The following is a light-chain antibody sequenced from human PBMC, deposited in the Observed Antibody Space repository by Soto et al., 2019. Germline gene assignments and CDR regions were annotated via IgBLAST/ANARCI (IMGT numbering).Light chain of an antibody. CDR3: CSYTSSDTVI. J-gene: IGLJ2*01. V-gene: IGLV2-14*01. CDR2: AAS. Sequence: QSAVTQPASVSVAPGQSVTISCTGSNSDVGHSNYVSWYQQSPGKAPKLVIYAASLRPSGVSDRLSSSKSGNTAALPISVHQAEDEADYYYCSYTSSDTVIFGGGTQLTVL. CDR1: NSDVGHSNY.